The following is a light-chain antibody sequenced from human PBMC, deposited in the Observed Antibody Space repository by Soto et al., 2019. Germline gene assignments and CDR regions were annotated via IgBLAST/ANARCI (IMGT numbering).Light chain of an antibody. V-gene: IGKV1-5*03. CDR2: KAS. CDR3: QQYESYPMA. Sequence: DSQMTQYPSTLSASVGDRVTITCRASQSISSWLAWYQQKPGKAPKLLISKASTLQSGVPPRFSGSGSGTEFTLTISSLQPDDFATEYCQQYESYPMAFGGGTKVEI. CDR1: QSISSW. J-gene: IGKJ4*01.